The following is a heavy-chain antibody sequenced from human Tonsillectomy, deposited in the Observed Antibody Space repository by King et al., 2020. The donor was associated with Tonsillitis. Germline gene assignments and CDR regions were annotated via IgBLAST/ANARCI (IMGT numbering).Heavy chain of an antibody. D-gene: IGHD2-2*01. J-gene: IGHJ4*02. V-gene: IGHV4-31*03. CDR3: ASASEHCSSASCYRLFDY. Sequence: QLQESGPGLVKPSLTLSLTCTVSGGSISSGGYYWSWIRQHPGKSLEWIGYIYYSGSTYYIPSLKSRVTISVDTSKNQFSRKLSSVTAADTAVYYCASASEHCSSASCYRLFDYWGQGTLVTVSS. CDR2: IYYSGST. CDR1: GGSISSGGYY.